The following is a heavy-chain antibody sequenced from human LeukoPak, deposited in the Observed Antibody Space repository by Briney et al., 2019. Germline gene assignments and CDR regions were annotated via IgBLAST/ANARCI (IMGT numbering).Heavy chain of an antibody. CDR1: GFTVSNYC. CDR3: ARRVDATRWFDP. J-gene: IGHJ5*02. V-gene: IGHV3-74*03. CDR2: INSDGTST. Sequence: GRCVRLACAAAGFTVSNYCMHWVRQAPGKGRVCVSRINSDGTSTMYADSVKGRFTISRDNAKNTLYLQMNSLRDEDTAVYYCARRVDATRWFDPWGQGTLVTVSS. D-gene: IGHD2-15*01.